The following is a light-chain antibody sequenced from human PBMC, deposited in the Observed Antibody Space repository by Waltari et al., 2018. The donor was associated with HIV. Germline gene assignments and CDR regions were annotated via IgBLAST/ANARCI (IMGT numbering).Light chain of an antibody. J-gene: IGLJ3*02. CDR1: SSNIGNNY. V-gene: IGLV1-51*01. CDR3: GTWDSSLSAWV. Sequence: QSVLTQPPSVSAAPGQKVTISCSGSSSNIGNNYVSWYQQLPGTAPNLLIYDNNNRPSGIPDRFSGSESGTSATLGITGLQTGDEADYYCGTWDSSLSAWVFGGGTKLTVL. CDR2: DNN.